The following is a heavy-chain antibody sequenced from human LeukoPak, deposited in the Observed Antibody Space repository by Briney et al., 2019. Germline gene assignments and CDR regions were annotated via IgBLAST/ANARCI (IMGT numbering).Heavy chain of an antibody. CDR1: GFTFSSYE. CDR2: ISGSGGST. J-gene: IGHJ4*02. D-gene: IGHD6-13*01. CDR3: AKSRGSSWLYYFDY. Sequence: GGSLRLSCAASGFTFSSYEMNWVRQAPGKGLEWVSAISGSGGSTYYADSVKGRFTISRDNSKNTLYLQMNSLRAEDTAVYYCAKSRGSSWLYYFDYWGQGTLVTVSS. V-gene: IGHV3-23*01.